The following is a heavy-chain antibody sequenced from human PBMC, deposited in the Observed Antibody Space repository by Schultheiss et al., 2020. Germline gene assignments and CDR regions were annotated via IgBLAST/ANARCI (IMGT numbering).Heavy chain of an antibody. J-gene: IGHJ1*01. D-gene: IGHD6-19*01. V-gene: IGHV4-39*01. CDR2: INHSGST. CDR3: ARAGSGWSARYFQH. CDR1: GGSISSTSYY. Sequence: GSLRLSCTVSGGSISSTSYYWSWIRQPPGKWLEWIGEINHSGSTYYNPSLKSRVTISVDTSKNQFSLKLSSVTAADTAVYYCARAGSGWSARYFQHWGQGTLVTVSS.